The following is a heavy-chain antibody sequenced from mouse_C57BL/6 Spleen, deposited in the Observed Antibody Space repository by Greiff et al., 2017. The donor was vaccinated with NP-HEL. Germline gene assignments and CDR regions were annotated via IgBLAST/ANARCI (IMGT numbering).Heavy chain of an antibody. V-gene: IGHV1-82*01. CDR2: IYPGDGDT. CDR3: ARWVYARGFAY. Sequence: VQLQQSGPELVKPGASVKISCKASGYAFSSSWMNWVKQRPGKGLEWIGRIYPGDGDTNYNGKFKGKATLTADKSSSTAYMQLSSLTSEDSAVYFCARWVYARGFAYWGQGTLVTVSA. D-gene: IGHD1-1*01. J-gene: IGHJ3*01. CDR1: GYAFSSSW.